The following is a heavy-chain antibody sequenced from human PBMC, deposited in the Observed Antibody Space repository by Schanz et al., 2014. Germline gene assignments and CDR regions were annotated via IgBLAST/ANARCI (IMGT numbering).Heavy chain of an antibody. CDR2: IGTSGGT. Sequence: EVQLLESGGGLVQPGGSLKLPCAASGLIFSNYVMSWVRQAPGKGLEWVSTIGTSGGTNYAESVKGRFTISRDNAKNSLFLHMNSLRAEDTAVYYCVRDILHRVYDSGSPWGQGTLVAVSS. D-gene: IGHD3-10*01. J-gene: IGHJ5*02. CDR3: VRDILHRVYDSGSP. V-gene: IGHV3-23*01. CDR1: GLIFSNYV.